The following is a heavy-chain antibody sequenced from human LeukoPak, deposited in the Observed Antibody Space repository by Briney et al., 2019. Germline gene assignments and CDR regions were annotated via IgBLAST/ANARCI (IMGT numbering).Heavy chain of an antibody. J-gene: IGHJ6*02. CDR2: IRSSGDST. Sequence: GGSLRLSCAASGFTFSSYAMNWVRLAPGKGLEWVSSIRSSGDSTYYAHSVKGRFTISRDNSKNTVYLQMNSLRAEDTAVYYCAKDWYVMDVWGQGTTVTVSS. CDR1: GFTFSSYA. V-gene: IGHV3-23*01. CDR3: AKDWYVMDV.